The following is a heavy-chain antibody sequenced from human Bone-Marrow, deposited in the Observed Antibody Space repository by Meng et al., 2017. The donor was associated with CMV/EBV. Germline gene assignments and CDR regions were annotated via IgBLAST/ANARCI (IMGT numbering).Heavy chain of an antibody. CDR2: IRYDGSNK. J-gene: IGHJ3*02. CDR3: AREANTAFDN. Sequence: GGSLRLSCAASGFTFSSYGMHWVRQAPGKGLEWVAFIRYDGSNKYYADSVKGRFTISRDNSKITLYLQMNSLRTEDTAAYYCAREANTAFDNWGQGTMVTVSS. V-gene: IGHV3-30*02. CDR1: GFTFSSYG. D-gene: IGHD1-26*01.